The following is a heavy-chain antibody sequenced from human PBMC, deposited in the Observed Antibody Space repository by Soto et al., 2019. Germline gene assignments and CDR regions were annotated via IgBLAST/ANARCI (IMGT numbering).Heavy chain of an antibody. CDR1: GFTFSDYR. D-gene: IGHD6-19*01. Sequence: EVQLVESGGGLVQPGGSLRLSCAASGFTFSDYRMSWVRQAPGKGPEWVANIRGDGSENYYVDSVKGRFTISRDNAKSTLFLQMNSLRAEDTAVYYCARCVGAVPGSNWGQGTLVTVSP. J-gene: IGHJ4*02. CDR2: IRGDGSEN. CDR3: ARCVGAVPGSN. V-gene: IGHV3-7*05.